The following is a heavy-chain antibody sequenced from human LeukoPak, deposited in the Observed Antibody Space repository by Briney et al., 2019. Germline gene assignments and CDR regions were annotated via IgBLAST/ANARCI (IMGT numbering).Heavy chain of an antibody. J-gene: IGHJ4*02. Sequence: GGSLRLSCAASGFILSSFAMTWVRQAPGKGLEWVAVISDDGSNKYYADSVKGRFTISRDNSKNTLYLQMNSLRAEDTAVYYCARGGYYYDSSGYYYDYWGQGTLVTVSS. CDR2: ISDDGSNK. D-gene: IGHD3-22*01. V-gene: IGHV3-30*04. CDR1: GFILSSFA. CDR3: ARGGYYYDSSGYYYDY.